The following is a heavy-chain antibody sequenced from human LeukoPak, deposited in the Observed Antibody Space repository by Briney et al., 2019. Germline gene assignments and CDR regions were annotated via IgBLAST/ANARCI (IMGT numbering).Heavy chain of an antibody. CDR1: GFTFSSYG. CDR3: AKVDFDY. J-gene: IGHJ4*02. CDR2: IRYDGSAT. V-gene: IGHV3-30*02. Sequence: GGSLRLSCAASGFTFSSYGMHWVRQAPGKGLEWVAFIRYDGSATYYADSVKGRFTISRDKSKNTVYMEMNSLRAADTAVYYCAKVDFDYWGQGTLVTVSS.